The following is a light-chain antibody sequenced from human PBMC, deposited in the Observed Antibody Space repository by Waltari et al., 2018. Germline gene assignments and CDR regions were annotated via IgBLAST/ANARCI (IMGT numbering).Light chain of an antibody. CDR2: DVS. J-gene: IGLJ3*02. CDR3: SSYTSSSTGV. Sequence: WYQQHPGKAPKLMSYDVSKRPSGGSKRFSGSKSGNTASLTISGLQAEDEADYYCSSYTSSSTGVFGGGTKLTVL. V-gene: IGLV2-14*04.